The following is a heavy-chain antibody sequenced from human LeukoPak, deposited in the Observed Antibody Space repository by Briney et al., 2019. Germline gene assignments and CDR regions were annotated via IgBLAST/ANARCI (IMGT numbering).Heavy chain of an antibody. CDR1: GFTFDDCA. J-gene: IGHJ6*03. CDR2: ISWNSGSI. V-gene: IGHV3-9*01. D-gene: IGHD2-8*01. Sequence: GGSLRLSCAASGFTFDDCAMHWVRQAPGKGLEWVSGISWNSGSIGYADSVKGRFTISRDNAKNSLYLQMNSLRAEDTALYYCAKEGPNYYYMDVWGKGTTVTISS. CDR3: AKEGPNYYYMDV.